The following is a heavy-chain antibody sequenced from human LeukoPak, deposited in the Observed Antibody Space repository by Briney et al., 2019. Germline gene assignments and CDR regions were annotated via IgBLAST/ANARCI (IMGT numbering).Heavy chain of an antibody. J-gene: IGHJ5*02. V-gene: IGHV3-21*01. Sequence: GGSLRLSCAASGFTFSSYSMNWVRQAPGKGLEWVSSISSSSSYIYYADSVKGRFTISRDNAKTSLYLQMNSLRAEDTAVYYCARDPEGIAENWFDPWGEGTLVTVSS. D-gene: IGHD6-13*01. CDR2: ISSSSSYI. CDR1: GFTFSSYS. CDR3: ARDPEGIAENWFDP.